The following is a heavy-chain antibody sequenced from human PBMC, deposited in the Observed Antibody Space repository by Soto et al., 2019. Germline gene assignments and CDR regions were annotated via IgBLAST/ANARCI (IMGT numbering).Heavy chain of an antibody. V-gene: IGHV3-23*01. CDR1: GFTFSSYA. CDR3: AKSGSHSYFDN. CDR2: ISPSGDNT. D-gene: IGHD1-26*01. J-gene: IGHJ4*02. Sequence: GGSLRLSCAASGFTFSSYAMNWVRQAPGKGLEWVSSISPSGDNTYYADSVKGRFTISRDSSKNMLYLQMNSLRAEDTAVYYCAKSGSHSYFDNWGQGTLVTVSS.